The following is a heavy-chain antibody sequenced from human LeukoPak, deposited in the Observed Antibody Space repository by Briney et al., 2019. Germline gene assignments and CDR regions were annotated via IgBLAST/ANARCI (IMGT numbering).Heavy chain of an antibody. D-gene: IGHD1-26*01. CDR2: INSDGSEG. CDR3: ARGSEWELLSYDY. J-gene: IGHJ4*02. CDR1: GFTFSGFW. V-gene: IGHV3-7*01. Sequence: QTGGSLRLSCAVSGFTFSGFWMSWSRQAPGKGLEWVASINSDGSEGYYADVVKGRFTISRDNAKNSLYLQMNSLRAEDTAVYYCARGSEWELLSYDYWGQGTLVTVSS.